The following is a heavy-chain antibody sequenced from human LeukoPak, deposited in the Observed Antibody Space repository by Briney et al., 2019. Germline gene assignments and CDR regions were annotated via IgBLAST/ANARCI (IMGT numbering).Heavy chain of an antibody. CDR2: IYYSGST. CDR1: GGSISSGDYY. D-gene: IGHD2-2*02. CDR3: ARVVPAAIRGIDY. Sequence: SQTLSLNCTVSGGSISSGDYYWSWIRQPPGKGLEWIGYIYYSGSTYYNPSLKSRVTISVDTSKNQFSLKLSSVTAADTAVYYCARVVPAAIRGIDYWGQGTLVTVSS. V-gene: IGHV4-30-4*01. J-gene: IGHJ4*02.